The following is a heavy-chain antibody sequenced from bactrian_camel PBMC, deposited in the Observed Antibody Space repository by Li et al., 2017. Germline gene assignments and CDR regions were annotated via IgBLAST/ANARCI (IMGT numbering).Heavy chain of an antibody. CDR1: GCPFSSYT. CDR2: IYLDGSST. V-gene: IGHV3S40*01. Sequence: DVQLVESGGGLVQPERSLTLSCRASGCPFSSYTMVWYRQAPGKGLEWVSGIYLDGSSTAYANTVKGRFTISKDNGKNTVYLQLNSLKLEDTAMYYCVKDHGAILSGVYTHWGQGTQVTVS. CDR3: VKDHGAILSGVYTH. J-gene: IGHJ4*01. D-gene: IGHD8*01.